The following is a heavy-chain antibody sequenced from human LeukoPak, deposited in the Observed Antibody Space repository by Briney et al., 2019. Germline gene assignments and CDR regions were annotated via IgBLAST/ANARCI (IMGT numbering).Heavy chain of an antibody. J-gene: IGHJ4*02. V-gene: IGHV4-59*12. CDR1: GGSISSYY. Sequence: SETLSLTCTVSGGSISSYYWSWIRQPPGKGLEWIGYIYYSGSTYYNPSLKSRVTISVDTSKNQFSLKLSSVTAADTAVYYCARGSDYWGQGTLVTVSS. CDR2: IYYSGST. CDR3: ARGSDY.